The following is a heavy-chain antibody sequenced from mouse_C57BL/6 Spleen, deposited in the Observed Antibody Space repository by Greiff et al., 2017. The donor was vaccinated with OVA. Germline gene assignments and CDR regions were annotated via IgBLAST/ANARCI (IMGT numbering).Heavy chain of an antibody. Sequence: QVQLQQSGPELVKPGASVKISCKASGYAFSSSWMNWVKQRPGKGLEWIGRIYPGDGDTNYNGKFKGKATLTADKSSSTAYMQLSSLTSEDSAVYFCARLDYGYWGQGTTLTVSS. D-gene: IGHD2-4*01. J-gene: IGHJ2*01. CDR3: ARLDYGY. V-gene: IGHV1-82*01. CDR2: IYPGDGDT. CDR1: GYAFSSSW.